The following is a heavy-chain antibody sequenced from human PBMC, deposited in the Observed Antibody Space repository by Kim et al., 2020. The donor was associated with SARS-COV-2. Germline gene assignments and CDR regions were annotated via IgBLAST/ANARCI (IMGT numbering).Heavy chain of an antibody. CDR1: GYTFISYY. J-gene: IGHJ4*02. D-gene: IGHD5-12*01. CDR2: INPSGTST. Sequence: ASVKVSCKASGYTFISYYMHWVRQAPGQGLGWMGVINPSGTSTTYTQHFQGRVTMTRDTSTSTVYMELSSLRSDDTAVYYCARGAPDGYTFDYWGQGTLVTVSS. V-gene: IGHV1-46*01. CDR3: ARGAPDGYTFDY.